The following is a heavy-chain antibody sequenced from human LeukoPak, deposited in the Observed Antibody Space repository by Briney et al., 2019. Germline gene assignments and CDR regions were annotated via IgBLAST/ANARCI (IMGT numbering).Heavy chain of an antibody. J-gene: IGHJ4*02. CDR2: IYYSGST. Sequence: SETLSLTCTLSGGSISSGDYYWSWIRQPPGKGLEWIGYIYYSGSTYYNPSLKSRVTISVHTSKNQFSLKLSPVTAADTAVYYCARGTTHRDLDYWGQGTLVTVSS. CDR3: ARGTTHRDLDY. D-gene: IGHD1-1*01. V-gene: IGHV4-30-4*08. CDR1: GGSISSGDYY.